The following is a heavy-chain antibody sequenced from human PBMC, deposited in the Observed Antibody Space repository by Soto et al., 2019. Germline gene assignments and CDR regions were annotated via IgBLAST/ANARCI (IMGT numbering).Heavy chain of an antibody. CDR2: ISTYNSNT. J-gene: IGHJ4*02. CDR1: GYTFTNYG. D-gene: IGHD2-21*02. Sequence: QVQLVQSGGEVKKPGASVKVSCKASGYTFTNYGISWVRQAPGQGLEWLGWISTYNSNTNSAPRLQGRLTITTYTSTSTAYLELRSLTSDDAAVYYCARDERDSCSGGDCFYFDYLVQGTLVTGSS. V-gene: IGHV1-18*04. CDR3: ARDERDSCSGGDCFYFDY.